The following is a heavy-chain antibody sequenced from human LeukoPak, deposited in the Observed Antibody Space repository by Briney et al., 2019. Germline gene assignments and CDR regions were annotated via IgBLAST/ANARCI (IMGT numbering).Heavy chain of an antibody. D-gene: IGHD6-19*01. V-gene: IGHV3-20*04. Sequence: GGSLRLSCAASGFTFDDYGMSWVRQAPGKGLEWVSGVSAINWNGGSTGYADSVKGRFTISRDNAKNSLYLQMNSLRAEDTAFYFCARDRASGWYKADYDYWGQGTLVTVSS. CDR2: INWNGGST. J-gene: IGHJ4*02. CDR1: GFTFDDYG. CDR3: ARDRASGWYKADYDY.